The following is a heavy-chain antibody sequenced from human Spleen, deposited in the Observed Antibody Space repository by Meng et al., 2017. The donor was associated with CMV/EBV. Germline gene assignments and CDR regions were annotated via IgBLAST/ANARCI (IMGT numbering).Heavy chain of an antibody. CDR1: GFTFSSYA. D-gene: IGHD3-22*01. J-gene: IGHJ2*01. V-gene: IGHV3-23*01. CDR2: ISGSGGST. CDR3: ARAGGYYSRSFDL. Sequence: GESLKISCAASGFTFSSYAMSWVRQAPGKGLEWVSAISGSGGSTYYADSVKGRFTISRDNSKNTLYLQMNSLRAEDTAVYYCARAGGYYSRSFDLWGRGTLVTVSS.